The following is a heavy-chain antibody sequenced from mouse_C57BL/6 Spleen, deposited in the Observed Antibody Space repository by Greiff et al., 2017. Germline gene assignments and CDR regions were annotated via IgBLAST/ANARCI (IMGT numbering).Heavy chain of an antibody. D-gene: IGHD1-1*01. V-gene: IGHV1-63*01. J-gene: IGHJ1*03. CDR2: IYPGGGYT. Sequence: VQLQQSGAELVRPGTSVKMSCKASGYTFTNYWIGWAKQRPGHGLEWIGDIYPGGGYTNSNEKFKGKATLTADKSSSTAYMQFSSLTSEDSAIYYCARSGITTVVAKDWYFDVWGTGTTVTVSS. CDR1: GYTFTNYW. CDR3: ARSGITTVVAKDWYFDV.